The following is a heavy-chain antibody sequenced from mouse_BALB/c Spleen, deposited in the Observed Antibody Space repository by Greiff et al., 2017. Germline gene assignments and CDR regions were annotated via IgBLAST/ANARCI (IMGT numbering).Heavy chain of an antibody. J-gene: IGHJ4*01. D-gene: IGHD2-4*01. CDR1: GFSFSDYY. CDR3: ARGLRRNGEAMDY. V-gene: IGHV5-4*02. CDR2: ISDGGSYT. Sequence: EVQLVESGRGLVKPGGSLKLSCAVSGFSFSDYYMYWVRQTPEKRLEWVATISDGGSYTYYPDSVKGRFTISRDNAKNNLYLQMSSVKSEDTAMYYCARGLRRNGEAMDYWGQGTSVTVSS.